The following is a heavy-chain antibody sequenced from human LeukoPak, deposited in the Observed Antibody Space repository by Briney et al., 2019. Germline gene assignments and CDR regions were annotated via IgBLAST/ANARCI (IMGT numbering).Heavy chain of an antibody. J-gene: IGHJ4*02. V-gene: IGHV4-39*01. CDR1: GGSFSGYY. CDR2: IYYSGST. CDR3: ARHGAGGLNPPYFDY. Sequence: PSETLSLTCAVYGGSFSGYYWGWIRQPPGKGLEWIGSIYYSGSTYYNPTLKSRVTISVDTSKNQFSLKLSSVTAADAAVYYCARHGAGGLNPPYFDYWGQGTVVSVS. D-gene: IGHD3-10*01.